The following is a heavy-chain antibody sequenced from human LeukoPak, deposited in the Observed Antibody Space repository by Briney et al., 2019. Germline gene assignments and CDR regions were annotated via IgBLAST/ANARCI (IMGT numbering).Heavy chain of an antibody. D-gene: IGHD3-10*01. CDR3: ARGHYYGSGSYYYFDY. J-gene: IGHJ4*02. V-gene: IGHV4-4*02. CDR1: GDSIITNHW. CDR2: IYHSGST. Sequence: SETLPLTCAVSGDSIITNHWWSWVRQPPGKGLEWIGEIYHSGSTNYNPSLKSRVTISVDTSKNQFSLKLSSVTAADTAVYYCARGHYYGSGSYYYFDYWGQGTLVTVSS.